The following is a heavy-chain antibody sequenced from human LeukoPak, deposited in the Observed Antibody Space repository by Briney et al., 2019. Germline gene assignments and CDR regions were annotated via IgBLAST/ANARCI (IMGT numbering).Heavy chain of an antibody. D-gene: IGHD3-10*01. CDR3: ARDFGGPNYGSGSYTYYYYGMDV. CDR2: IYYSGST. V-gene: IGHV4-59*06. Sequence: PSETLSLTCTVSGGSISSYYWSWIRQHPGKGLEWIGYIYYSGSTYYNPSLKSRVTISVDTSKNQFSLKLSSVTAADTAVYYCARDFGGPNYGSGSYTYYYYGMDVWGQGTTVTVSS. CDR1: GGSISSYY. J-gene: IGHJ6*02.